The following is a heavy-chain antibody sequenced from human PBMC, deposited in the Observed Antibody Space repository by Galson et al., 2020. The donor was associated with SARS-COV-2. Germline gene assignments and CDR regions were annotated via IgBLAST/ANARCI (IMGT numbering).Heavy chain of an antibody. V-gene: IGHV4-59*08. J-gene: IGHJ6*03. CDR1: GGSISSYY. CDR2: IYYSGST. CDR3: ARSSRITIFGVVYDDYYYYMDV. Sequence: SETLSLTCTVSGGSISSYYWSWIRQPPGKGLEWIGYIYYSGSTNYNPSLKSRVTISVDTSKNQFSLKLSSVTAADTAVYYCARSSRITIFGVVYDDYYYYMDVWGKGTTVTVSS. D-gene: IGHD3-3*01.